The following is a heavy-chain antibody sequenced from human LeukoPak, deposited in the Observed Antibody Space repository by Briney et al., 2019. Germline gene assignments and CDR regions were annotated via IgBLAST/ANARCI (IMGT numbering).Heavy chain of an antibody. CDR1: GGSFSGYY. D-gene: IGHD2-2*01. J-gene: IGHJ5*02. CDR3: ASPGSVGLFDP. CDR2: INHSGST. Sequence: SETLSLTCAVYGGSFSGYYWSWIRQPPGEGREWIGEINHSGSTNYNTSLKSRVTISVDTSKNQFSLKLSSVTAADTAVYYCASPGSVGLFDPWGQGTLVTVSS. V-gene: IGHV4-34*01.